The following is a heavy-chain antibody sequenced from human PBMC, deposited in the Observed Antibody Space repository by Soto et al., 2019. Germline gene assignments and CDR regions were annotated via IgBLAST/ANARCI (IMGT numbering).Heavy chain of an antibody. J-gene: IGHJ5*02. D-gene: IGHD6-13*01. CDR3: ARDGYSSSWYDPEDWFDP. Sequence: QVQLVQSGAEVKKPGASVKVSCKASGYTFTSYGISWVRQAPGQGLEWMGWISAYNGNTNYAQKLQGRVTMTTDTTTRTAYMEQRSLRSDYTAVYYFARDGYSSSWYDPEDWFDPGGQGTLVTVSS. V-gene: IGHV1-18*04. CDR2: ISAYNGNT. CDR1: GYTFTSYG.